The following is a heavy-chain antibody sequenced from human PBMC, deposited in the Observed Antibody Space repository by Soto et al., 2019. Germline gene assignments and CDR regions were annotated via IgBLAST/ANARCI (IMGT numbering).Heavy chain of an antibody. D-gene: IGHD3-22*01. CDR2: IYHSGST. CDR3: ARHYYDSSGYNFDY. J-gene: IGHJ4*02. V-gene: IGHV4-38-2*01. Sequence: TSETLSLTCAVSGYSISSGYYWGWIRQPPGKGLEWIGSIYHSGSTYYNPSLKSRVTISVDTSKNQFSLKLSSVTAADTAVYYCARHYYDSSGYNFDYWGQGTLVTVSS. CDR1: GYSISSGYY.